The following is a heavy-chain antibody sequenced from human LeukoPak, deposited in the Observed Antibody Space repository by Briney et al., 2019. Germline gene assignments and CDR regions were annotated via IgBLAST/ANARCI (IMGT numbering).Heavy chain of an antibody. V-gene: IGHV3-30*18. CDR1: GFTFTIYG. Sequence: PGGSLRLSCGASGFTFTIYGMHWVRQAPGKGVEWVAVISDDGNKKYYADSVKGRFTISRDNSKNTVYLQMNSLRAEDTAMYYCAKDSRNYYFDYWGQGTLVIVSS. CDR3: AKDSRNYYFDY. CDR2: ISDDGNKK. J-gene: IGHJ4*02.